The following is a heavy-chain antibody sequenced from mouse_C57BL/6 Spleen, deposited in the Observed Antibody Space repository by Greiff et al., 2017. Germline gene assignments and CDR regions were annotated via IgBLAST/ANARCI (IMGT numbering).Heavy chain of an antibody. Sequence: VQLKESGPGLVKPSQSLSLTCSVTGYSITSGYYWNWIRQFPGNKLEWMGYISYDGSNNYNPSLKNRISITRDTSKNQFCLKLNSVTTEDTATYYCARGDYDAWFADWGQGTLVTVSA. V-gene: IGHV3-6*01. D-gene: IGHD2-4*01. CDR1: GYSITSGYY. J-gene: IGHJ3*01. CDR2: ISYDGSN. CDR3: ARGDYDAWFAD.